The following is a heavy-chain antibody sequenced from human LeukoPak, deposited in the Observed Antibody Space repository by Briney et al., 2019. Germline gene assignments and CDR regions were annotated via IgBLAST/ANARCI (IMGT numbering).Heavy chain of an antibody. V-gene: IGHV3-49*04. CDR3: TRGGIVATIGYGMDV. Sequence: GGSLRLSCTGSEFTFGDHALSWVRQAPGKGLEWVGLIRNEAFGGTTEYAASVEGRFSIPRDNSKSIAYLQMNSLQTEDTAVYYCTRGGIVATIGYGMDVWGQGTTVTVSS. J-gene: IGHJ6*02. CDR2: IRNEAFGGTT. D-gene: IGHD5-12*01. CDR1: EFTFGDHA.